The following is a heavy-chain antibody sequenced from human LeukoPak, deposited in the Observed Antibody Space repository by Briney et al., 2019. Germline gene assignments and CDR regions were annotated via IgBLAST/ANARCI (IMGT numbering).Heavy chain of an antibody. Sequence: GGSLRLSCAASGFTFSSYGMHWVRQAPGKGLEWVAVISYDGSNKYYADSVKGQFTISRDNSKNTLYLQMNSLRAEDTAVYYCAKGGVYYDSSGYRTPDAFDIWGQGTMVTVSS. V-gene: IGHV3-30*18. CDR3: AKGGVYYDSSGYRTPDAFDI. J-gene: IGHJ3*02. CDR1: GFTFSSYG. CDR2: ISYDGSNK. D-gene: IGHD3-22*01.